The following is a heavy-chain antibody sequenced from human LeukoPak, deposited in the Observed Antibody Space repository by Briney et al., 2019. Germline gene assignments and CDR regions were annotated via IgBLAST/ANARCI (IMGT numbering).Heavy chain of an antibody. Sequence: SETLSLTCTVSGGSISGSSYYWGWIRQPPGKGLEWIGNIYYTGSTYYNPSLKGRVTISVDTSKNQFSLKLSSVTAADTAVFYCARQSSGYYWGYWGKGTLVTVSS. D-gene: IGHD3-22*01. CDR3: ARQSSGYYWGY. V-gene: IGHV4-39*01. J-gene: IGHJ4*02. CDR1: GGSISGSSYY. CDR2: IYYTGST.